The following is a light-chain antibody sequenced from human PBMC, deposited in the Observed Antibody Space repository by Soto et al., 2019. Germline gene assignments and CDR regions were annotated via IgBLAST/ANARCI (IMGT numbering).Light chain of an antibody. V-gene: IGKV3-20*01. J-gene: IGKJ1*01. CDR3: QQYGSSPPT. CDR2: GAS. Sequence: EIVMPQSPATLSVPPGERATLSCRASQRISRYLAWYQQKPGQGTRLLIYGASSRATGTPDRFSGSGSGTDFTLTINRLEPEDFALYYCQQYGSSPPTFGQGTKVDIK. CDR1: QRISRY.